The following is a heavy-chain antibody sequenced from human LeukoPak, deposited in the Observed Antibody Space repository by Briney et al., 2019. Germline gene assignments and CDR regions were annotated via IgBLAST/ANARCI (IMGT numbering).Heavy chain of an antibody. CDR2: IKQGGSDK. CDR3: ARGLRLGESPPGY. Sequence: GGSLRLSCVASGFTFSTSWMSWVRQAPGKGLEWVANIKQGGSDKYYVGSVKGRFTISRDDGKNSLYLQMNSLRVEDTAVYYCARGLRLGESPPGYWGQGTLVTVSS. CDR1: GFTFSTSW. D-gene: IGHD3-10*01. J-gene: IGHJ4*02. V-gene: IGHV3-7*01.